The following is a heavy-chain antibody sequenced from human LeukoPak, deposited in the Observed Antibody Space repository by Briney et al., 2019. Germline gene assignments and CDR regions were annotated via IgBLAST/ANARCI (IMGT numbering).Heavy chain of an antibody. CDR3: ATDHYRSGGSCYCDY. CDR2: INPNSGGT. V-gene: IGHV1-2*02. Sequence: ASVKVSCKASGYTFTGYYMHWVRQAPGQGLEWMGWINPNSGGTNYAQKFQGRVTMTRDTSISTAYMELSRLRSDDTAVYYCATDHYRSGGSCYCDYWGQGTLVTVSS. D-gene: IGHD2-15*01. J-gene: IGHJ4*02. CDR1: GYTFTGYY.